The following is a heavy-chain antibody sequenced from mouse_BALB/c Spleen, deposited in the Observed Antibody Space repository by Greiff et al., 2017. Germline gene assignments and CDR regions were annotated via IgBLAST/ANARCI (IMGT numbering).Heavy chain of an antibody. Sequence: EVKLVESGGGLVQPGGSLRLSCATSGFTFSDFYMEWVRQPPGKRLEWIAASRNKANDYTTEYSSSVKGLFIVSRDTSQSILYLQMNALRAEDTAIYYCARDAYDYDVAYWGQGTLVTVSA. D-gene: IGHD2-4*01. CDR1: GFTFSDFY. J-gene: IGHJ3*01. CDR3: ARDAYDYDVAY. V-gene: IGHV7-1*02. CDR2: SRNKANDYTT.